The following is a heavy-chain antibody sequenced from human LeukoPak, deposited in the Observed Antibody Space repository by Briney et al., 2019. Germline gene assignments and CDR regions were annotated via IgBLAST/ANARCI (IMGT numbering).Heavy chain of an antibody. J-gene: IGHJ4*02. D-gene: IGHD5-12*01. Sequence: ASVKVSCKASGYTFTGYYIHWVRQAPGQGLEWMGWINPNSGVTNYAQKFQGRVTMTRDTSISTAYMELSRLRSDDTAVYYRAREGYSGYDMGFWGQGTLVTVSS. V-gene: IGHV1-2*02. CDR1: GYTFTGYY. CDR2: INPNSGVT. CDR3: AREGYSGYDMGF.